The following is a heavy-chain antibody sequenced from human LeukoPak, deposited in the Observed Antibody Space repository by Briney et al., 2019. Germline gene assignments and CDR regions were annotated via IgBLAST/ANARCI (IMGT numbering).Heavy chain of an antibody. CDR3: ARGDKIVATWPGSPPLYNWFDP. CDR1: GGTFSSYA. V-gene: IGHV1-69*01. Sequence: GASVKVSCKASGGTFSSYAISWVRQAPGQGLEWMGGIISIVGTANYAQKFQGRVTITADESTSTAYMELSSLRSEDTAVYYCARGDKIVATWPGSPPLYNWFDPWGQGTLVTVSS. CDR2: IISIVGTA. J-gene: IGHJ5*02. D-gene: IGHD5-12*01.